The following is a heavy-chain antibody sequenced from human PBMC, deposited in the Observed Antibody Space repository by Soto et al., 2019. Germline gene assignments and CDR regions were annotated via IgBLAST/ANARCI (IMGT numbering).Heavy chain of an antibody. CDR2: ISYDGGSK. J-gene: IGHJ6*03. D-gene: IGHD3-10*01. Sequence: QVQLVESGGGVVQPGRSLRLSCAASGFSFSNYGMDWVRQAPGKGLEWVAVISYDGGSKYYADSGKGRFTISRDNSNNTVYLQMNSLRAEDTAVYYCAKDGRSGSYFTKGSYIDVWGKGTTVTDSS. CDR1: GFSFSNYG. CDR3: AKDGRSGSYFTKGSYIDV. V-gene: IGHV3-30*18.